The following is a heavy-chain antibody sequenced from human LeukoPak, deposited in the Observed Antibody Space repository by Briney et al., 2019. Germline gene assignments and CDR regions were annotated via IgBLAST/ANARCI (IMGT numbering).Heavy chain of an antibody. V-gene: IGHV3-48*01. CDR3: AKDRYSTSSTFTINPFDY. CDR1: GFTFSNYW. J-gene: IGHJ4*02. CDR2: ISSSSSSI. Sequence: GGSLRLSCAASGFTFSNYWMSWVRQAPGKGLEWVSYISSSSSSINYADSVKGRFTISRDNSKSTLDLQMNSLRVEDTAVYYCAKDRYSTSSTFTINPFDYWGQGILVTVSS. D-gene: IGHD6-13*01.